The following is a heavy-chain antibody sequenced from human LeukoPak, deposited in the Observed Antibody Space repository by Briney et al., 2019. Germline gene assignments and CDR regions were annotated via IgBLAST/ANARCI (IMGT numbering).Heavy chain of an antibody. D-gene: IGHD2-15*01. CDR3: AKTRCNSGGSCYSVDY. CDR1: GFTFSGYA. CDR2: ISGSGAST. V-gene: IGHV3-23*01. J-gene: IGHJ4*02. Sequence: GGSLRLSCAASGFTFSGYAMSWVRQAPGKGLEWVSAISGSGASTFYADSVKGRFTISRDNSKNTLYPQMNSLRAEDTAVYYCAKTRCNSGGSCYSVDYWGQGTLVTVSS.